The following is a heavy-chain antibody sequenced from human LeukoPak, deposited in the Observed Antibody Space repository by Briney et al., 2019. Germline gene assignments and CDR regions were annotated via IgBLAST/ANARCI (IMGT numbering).Heavy chain of an antibody. Sequence: GASVKVSCKASGYTFTSCGISWVRQAPGQGLEWMGWISAYNGNTNYAQKLQGRVTMTTDTSTSTAYMELRSLRSDDTAVYYCARGASIAARHVVWVWFDPWGQGTLVTVSS. CDR3: ARGASIAARHVVWVWFDP. D-gene: IGHD6-6*01. V-gene: IGHV1-18*01. CDR1: GYTFTSCG. J-gene: IGHJ5*02. CDR2: ISAYNGNT.